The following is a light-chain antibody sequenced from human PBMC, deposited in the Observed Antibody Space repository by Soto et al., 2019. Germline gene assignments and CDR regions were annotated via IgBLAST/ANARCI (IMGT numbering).Light chain of an antibody. J-gene: IGLJ3*02. CDR2: GNN. CDR1: SSNIGAGYE. Sequence: QLVLTQPPSVSGAPGQRVTISCTGSSSNIGAGYEVHWYKQLPGTAPKLLIYGNNNRPSGVPDRISGSKSGTSVSLAITGLRAEDEADYYCLSYDSSLGVVFGGGTKLTVL. CDR3: LSYDSSLGVV. V-gene: IGLV1-40*01.